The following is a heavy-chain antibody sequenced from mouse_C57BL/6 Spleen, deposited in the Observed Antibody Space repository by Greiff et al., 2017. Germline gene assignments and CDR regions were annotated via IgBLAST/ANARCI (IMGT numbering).Heavy chain of an antibody. J-gene: IGHJ3*01. Sequence: EVQLQQSGPSLVRPSQTLSLTCTVTGFSINSDCYWIWIRQFPGNKLEYIGYTFYSGITYYNPSLESRTYITRDTSKNQFSLKLSSVTTEDTATYYCAREDYYGSGFAYWGQGTLVTVSA. V-gene: IGHV3-3*01. CDR2: TFYSGIT. CDR3: AREDYYGSGFAY. CDR1: GFSINSDCY. D-gene: IGHD1-1*01.